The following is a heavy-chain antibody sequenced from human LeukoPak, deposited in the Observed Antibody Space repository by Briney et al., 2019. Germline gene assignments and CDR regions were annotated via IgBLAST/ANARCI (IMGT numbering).Heavy chain of an antibody. J-gene: IGHJ4*02. CDR3: AAQPCSVGRCYLDY. Sequence: PGGSLRLSCAASGFTFDYYWMHWVRQAPGKGLMWVSRINTDGSNTHYADSVKGRFTISRDNAKNTLYLQMNGLRVEDTAVYYCAAQPCSVGRCYLDYWGQGTLVTVSS. V-gene: IGHV3-74*01. D-gene: IGHD2-15*01. CDR2: INTDGSNT. CDR1: GFTFDYYW.